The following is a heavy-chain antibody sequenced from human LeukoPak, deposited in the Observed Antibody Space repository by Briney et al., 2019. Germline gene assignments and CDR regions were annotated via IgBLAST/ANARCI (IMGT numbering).Heavy chain of an antibody. CDR2: ISGSGGST. CDR1: GFTFSSYA. V-gene: IGHV3-23*01. Sequence: GGSLRLSCAASGFTFSSYAMSWVRQAPGKGLEWVSAISGSGGSTYYADSVKGRFTISRDNSKNTLYLQMNSLRAEDTAVYYCAATPWGYYDSSGYYPHFDYWGQGTLVTVSS. D-gene: IGHD3-22*01. CDR3: AATPWGYYDSSGYYPHFDY. J-gene: IGHJ4*02.